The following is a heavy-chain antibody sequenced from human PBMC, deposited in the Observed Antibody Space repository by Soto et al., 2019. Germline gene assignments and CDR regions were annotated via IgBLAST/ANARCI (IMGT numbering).Heavy chain of an antibody. J-gene: IGHJ4*02. Sequence: PSETLSLTCTVSGGSISSSSYYWGWIRQPPGKGLEWIGSIYYSGSTNYNPSLKSRVTISVDTSKNQFSLKLSSVTAADTAVYYCARGGYNWNDVTDYWGQGTLVTSPQ. V-gene: IGHV4-39*07. CDR1: GGSISSSSYY. CDR2: IYYSGST. D-gene: IGHD1-20*01. CDR3: ARGGYNWNDVTDY.